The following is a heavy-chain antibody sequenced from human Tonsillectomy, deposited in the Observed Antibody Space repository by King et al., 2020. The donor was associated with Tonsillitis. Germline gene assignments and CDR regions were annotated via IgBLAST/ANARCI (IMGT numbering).Heavy chain of an antibody. Sequence: QLVQSGAEVKKPGESLKISCKGSGYIFTTYWIGWVRQMPGKGLEWMGLINPGDSNTRYSPSSQGQVTISVDKSINTAYLQWNSLKASAPAMYYCAGLGGILTGYSTPYYFYGMDVWGQGTTVTVS. V-gene: IGHV5-51*01. CDR1: GYIFTTYW. D-gene: IGHD3-9*01. J-gene: IGHJ6*02. CDR3: AGLGGILTGYSTPYYFYGMDV. CDR2: INPGDSNT.